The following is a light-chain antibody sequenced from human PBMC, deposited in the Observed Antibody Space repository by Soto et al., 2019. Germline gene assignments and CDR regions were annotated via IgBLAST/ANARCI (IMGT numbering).Light chain of an antibody. CDR3: QSYDNSLSGLYV. CDR1: SHNIGANSV. CDR2: GNI. J-gene: IGLJ1*01. Sequence: QSVPTKQPSGPRAPAQRITISCTWSSHNIGANSVVIWYQQITGAAPKLLRYGNIIRPSGVSDRFSASKAVTLGHLAITGLQAEDEADYYCQSYDNSLSGLYVSGTGPKVT. V-gene: IGLV1-40*01.